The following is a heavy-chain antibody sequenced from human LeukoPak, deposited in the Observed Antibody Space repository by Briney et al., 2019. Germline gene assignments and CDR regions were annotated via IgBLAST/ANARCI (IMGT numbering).Heavy chain of an antibody. CDR2: RNPNSVNT. CDR3: ARSGRKGNY. D-gene: IGHD3-10*01. Sequence: ASVKVSFKASGYTCTSYDINWLRHATGQGLEWMGWRNPNSVNTGYAQKFQCRVTRTRNTTIRTAYNELSRLRSEYTPVDYCARSGRKGNYWGQGTLVTVSS. CDR1: GYTCTSYD. J-gene: IGHJ4*02. V-gene: IGHV1-8*01.